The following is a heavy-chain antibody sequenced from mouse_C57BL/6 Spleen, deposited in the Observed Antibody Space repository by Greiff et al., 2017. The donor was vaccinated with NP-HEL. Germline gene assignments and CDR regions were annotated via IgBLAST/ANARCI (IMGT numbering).Heavy chain of an antibody. Sequence: QVQLKESGPELVKPGASVKISCKASGYAFSSSWMNWVKQRPGKGLEWIGRIYPGDGDTNYNGKFKGKATLTADKSSSTAYMQLSSLTSEDSAVYFCARYGNYDYAMDYWGQGTSVTVSS. CDR3: ARYGNYDYAMDY. CDR2: IYPGDGDT. CDR1: GYAFSSSW. D-gene: IGHD2-1*01. J-gene: IGHJ4*01. V-gene: IGHV1-82*01.